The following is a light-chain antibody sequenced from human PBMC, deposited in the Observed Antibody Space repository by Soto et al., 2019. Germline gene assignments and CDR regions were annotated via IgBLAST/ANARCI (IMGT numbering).Light chain of an antibody. J-gene: IGKJ1*01. CDR1: QSISSW. Sequence: DIQMTQSPSTLSASVGDRVTITCRASQSISSWLAWYQQKPGKAPKLLIYKASSLESGVPSRFSGSGSGTEFTLTISSLQSDDFAVYYCQHYNEWPWTLGQGTKVDIK. V-gene: IGKV1-5*03. CDR3: QHYNEWPWT. CDR2: KAS.